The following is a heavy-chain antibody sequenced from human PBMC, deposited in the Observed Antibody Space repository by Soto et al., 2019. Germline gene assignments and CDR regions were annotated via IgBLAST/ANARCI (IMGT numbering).Heavy chain of an antibody. D-gene: IGHD2-15*01. Sequence: SETLSLTCAVYGGSFSGYYWSWIRQPPGKGLEWIGEINHSGSTNYNPSLKSRVTISVDTSKNQFSLKLSSVTAADTAVYYCARMAYRSGGSCYGVVYWGQGTLVTVSS. CDR2: INHSGST. V-gene: IGHV4-34*01. J-gene: IGHJ4*02. CDR3: ARMAYRSGGSCYGVVY. CDR1: GGSFSGYY.